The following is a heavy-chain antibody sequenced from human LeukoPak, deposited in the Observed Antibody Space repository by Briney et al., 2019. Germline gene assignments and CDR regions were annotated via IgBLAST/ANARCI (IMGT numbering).Heavy chain of an antibody. CDR1: GYTFTSYY. J-gene: IGHJ4*02. CDR3: ARVLLYSSGPDY. CDR2: ISAYNGNT. D-gene: IGHD6-19*01. V-gene: IGHV1-18*04. Sequence: ASVKVSCKASGYTFTSYYMHWVRQAPGQGLEWMGWISAYNGNTNYAQKLQGRVTMTTDTSTSTAYMELRSLRSDDTAVYYCARVLLYSSGPDYWGQGTLVTVSS.